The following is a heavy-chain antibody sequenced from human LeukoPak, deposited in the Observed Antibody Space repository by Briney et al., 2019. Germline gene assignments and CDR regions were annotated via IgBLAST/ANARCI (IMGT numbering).Heavy chain of an antibody. CDR1: GFTFSSYW. CDR2: IEQVGSEI. D-gene: IGHD2-15*01. Sequence: GGSLRLSCAASGFTFSSYWMSWVRQAPGKGLEWVANIEQVGSEIYYVDSAKGRFTISRDNAKNSLYLQMNSLRAGDAAVYYCAKAPVTTCSGAYCYPFDYWSQGTLVTVSS. J-gene: IGHJ4*02. V-gene: IGHV3-7*03. CDR3: AKAPVTTCSGAYCYPFDY.